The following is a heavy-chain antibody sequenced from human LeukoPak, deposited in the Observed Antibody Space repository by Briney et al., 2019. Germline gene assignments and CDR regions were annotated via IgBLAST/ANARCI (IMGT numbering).Heavy chain of an antibody. CDR3: ARVQGHPPNGLDI. J-gene: IGHJ3*02. Sequence: GGSLRLSCAASGFTLSSYWMHWVRQAPGKGLVWVSRINSDGSSTSYADSVKGRFTISRDNAKSTLYLQMNSLRAEDTAVYYCARVQGHPPNGLDIWGQGTMVTVSS. CDR1: GFTLSSYW. V-gene: IGHV3-74*01. D-gene: IGHD2-8*01. CDR2: INSDGSST.